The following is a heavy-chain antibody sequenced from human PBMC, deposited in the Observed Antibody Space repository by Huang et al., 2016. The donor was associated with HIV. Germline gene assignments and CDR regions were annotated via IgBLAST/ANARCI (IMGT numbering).Heavy chain of an antibody. V-gene: IGHV1-18*01. CDR3: ARGGGIQLWLLGYYYMDV. Sequence: QVQLVQSGAEVKKPGASVKVSCTASGYTFSSFGISWVRQGPGQGLEWVGGTSVYNDNTKVAQKFQGRLTMTTDTSTRTAYMELRSLRSDDTAVYYCARGGGIQLWLLGYYYMDVWGNGTTVTVSS. CDR2: TSVYNDNT. J-gene: IGHJ6*03. CDR1: GYTFSSFG. D-gene: IGHD5-18*01.